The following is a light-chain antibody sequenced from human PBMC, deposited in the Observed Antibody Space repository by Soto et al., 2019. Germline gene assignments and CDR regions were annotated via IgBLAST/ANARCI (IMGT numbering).Light chain of an antibody. J-gene: IGLJ1*01. CDR2: DVS. Sequence: QSVLTQPASVSGSPGQSITISCTGTSSDVGGYNYVSWYQQHPGKAPKLMIYDVSNRPSWVSNRFSGSKSGNTASLTISGLQAEDEADYYCSSYTSSSPYVFGTGTKLTVL. CDR1: SSDVGGYNY. V-gene: IGLV2-14*01. CDR3: SSYTSSSPYV.